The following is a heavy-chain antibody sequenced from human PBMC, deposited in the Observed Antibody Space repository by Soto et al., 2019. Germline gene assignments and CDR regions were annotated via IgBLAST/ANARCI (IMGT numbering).Heavy chain of an antibody. CDR3: ARDNGDDGARAFDI. CDR1: GFTFSTYA. D-gene: IGHD4-17*01. Sequence: GGSLRLSCAAYGFTFSTYAMNWVRQAPGKGLEWVAVIWYDGSDKYYADSVKGRFTISRDNSKNTLYLQMNSLRAENTAVFYCARDNGDDGARAFDIWGQGTMVTVSS. J-gene: IGHJ3*02. V-gene: IGHV3-33*08. CDR2: IWYDGSDK.